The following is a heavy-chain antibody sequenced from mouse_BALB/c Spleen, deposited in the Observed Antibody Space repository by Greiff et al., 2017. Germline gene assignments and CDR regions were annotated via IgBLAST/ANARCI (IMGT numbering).Heavy chain of an antibody. CDR1: GYTFTSYW. CDR2: IDPSNSET. Sequence: VQLQQSGPELVRPGASVKMSCKASGYTFTSYWMHWVKQRPGQGLEWIGMIDPSNSETRLNQKFKDKATLNVDKSSSTAYMQLSSLTSEDSAVYYCARSLITTVVAHWYFDVWGAGTTVTVSS. D-gene: IGHD1-1*01. J-gene: IGHJ1*01. CDR3: ARSLITTVVAHWYFDV. V-gene: IGHV1S127*01.